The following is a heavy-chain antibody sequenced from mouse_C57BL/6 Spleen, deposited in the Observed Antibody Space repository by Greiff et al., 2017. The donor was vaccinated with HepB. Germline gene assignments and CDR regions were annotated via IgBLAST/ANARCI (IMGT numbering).Heavy chain of an antibody. D-gene: IGHD2-5*01. V-gene: IGHV1-52*01. CDR2: IDPSDSET. CDR1: GYTFTSYW. J-gene: IGHJ3*01. Sequence: VKLQQPGAELVRPGSSVKLSCKASGYTFTSYWMHWVKQRPIQGLEWIGNIDPSDSETHYNQKFKDKATLTVDKSSSTAYMQLSSLTSEDSAVYYCARGAYYSNSLFAYWGQGTLVTVSA. CDR3: ARGAYYSNSLFAY.